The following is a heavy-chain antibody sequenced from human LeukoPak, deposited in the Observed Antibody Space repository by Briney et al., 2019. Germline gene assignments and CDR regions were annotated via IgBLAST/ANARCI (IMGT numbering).Heavy chain of an antibody. J-gene: IGHJ4*02. Sequence: ASVRVSCKASGYTFTSYDINWVRQAAGQGLEWVGWMTPNSGYTGFAQKFQGRVTMTRDISISTAFLELSSLTSEDTAVYYCARNEYASGIFDYWGQGTLVTVSS. CDR2: MTPNSGYT. CDR3: ARNEYASGIFDY. CDR1: GYTFTSYD. D-gene: IGHD2-2*01. V-gene: IGHV1-8*01.